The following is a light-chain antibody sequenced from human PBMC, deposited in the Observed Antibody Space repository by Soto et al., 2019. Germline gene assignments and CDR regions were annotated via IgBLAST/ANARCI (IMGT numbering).Light chain of an antibody. CDR1: QTISTW. V-gene: IGKV1-5*01. Sequence: IQVTHSPPTLSGSIGDSVTITGRAIQTISTWMAWYQQKPGKAPKPLVYDASTLQSGVASRFSGSGSGTEFTLIISGLQPDDSATYYCQQYTNTNNPWMLGQGTKVDI. J-gene: IGKJ1*01. CDR2: DAS. CDR3: QQYTNTNNPWM.